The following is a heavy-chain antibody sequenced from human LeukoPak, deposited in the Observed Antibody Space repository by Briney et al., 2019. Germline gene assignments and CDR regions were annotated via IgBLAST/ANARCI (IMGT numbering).Heavy chain of an antibody. CDR2: IRYDGSIQ. CDR3: AKDTVKVATIRRVPHYMDV. J-gene: IGHJ6*03. CDR1: GFTFSSYN. V-gene: IGHV3-30*02. Sequence: GGSLRLSCAASGFTFSSYNMNWVRQAPGKGLEWVAFIRYDGSIQYYADSVKGRFTISRDNSKNTLYLQMNSLRAEDTALYYCAKDTVKVATIRRVPHYMDVWGKGTTVTISS. D-gene: IGHD5-24*01.